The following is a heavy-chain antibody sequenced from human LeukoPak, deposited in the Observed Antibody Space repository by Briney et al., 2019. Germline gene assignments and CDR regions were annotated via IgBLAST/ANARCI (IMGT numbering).Heavy chain of an antibody. CDR3: ARLAVAARCFDY. D-gene: IGHD6-6*01. CDR2: IYYSGST. V-gene: IGHV4-39*01. J-gene: IGHJ4*02. Sequence: SETLSLTCTVSGGSISSSSYYWGWIRPPPGKGLEWIGSIYYSGSTYYNPSLKSRVTISVDTSKNQFSLKLSSVTAADTAVYYCARLAVAARCFDYWGQGTLVTVSS. CDR1: GGSISSSSYY.